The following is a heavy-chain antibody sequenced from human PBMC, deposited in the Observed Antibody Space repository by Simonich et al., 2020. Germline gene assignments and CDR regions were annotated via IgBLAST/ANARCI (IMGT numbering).Heavy chain of an antibody. CDR2: ISSSRSYI. J-gene: IGHJ3*02. Sequence: EVQLVESGGGLVKPGGSLRLSCAASGFTFSSYSMNWVRQAPGKGLEWVSSISSSRSYIYYADAVKGRFTISRDNAKNSLYLQMNSLRAEDTAVYYCARGIMGASGAFDIWGQGTMVTVSS. D-gene: IGHD1-26*01. V-gene: IGHV3-21*01. CDR1: GFTFSSYS. CDR3: ARGIMGASGAFDI.